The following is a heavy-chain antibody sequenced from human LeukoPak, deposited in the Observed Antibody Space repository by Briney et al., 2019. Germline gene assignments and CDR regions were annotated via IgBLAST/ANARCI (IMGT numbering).Heavy chain of an antibody. V-gene: IGHV3-9*01. Sequence: PGRSLRLSCAASGFTFDDYAMHWVRQAPGKGLEWVSGISWNSGSIGYADSVKGRFTISRDNAKNSPYLQMNSLRAEDTAVYYCARYYPAAVGDPYNWFDPWGQGTLVTVSS. D-gene: IGHD6-13*01. CDR3: ARYYPAAVGDPYNWFDP. CDR1: GFTFDDYA. J-gene: IGHJ5*02. CDR2: ISWNSGSI.